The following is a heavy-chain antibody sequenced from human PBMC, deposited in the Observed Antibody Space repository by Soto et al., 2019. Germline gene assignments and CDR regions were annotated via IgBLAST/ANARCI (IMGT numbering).Heavy chain of an antibody. J-gene: IGHJ2*01. Sequence: QVQLVQSGTEVKKPGSSVKVSCKASGGTFSRYAINWVRQAPGQGLEWMGGITPIFGTPNYAQKFQGRVTITEDGSTKTAYMEVRRLRSEDTAVYYCAQTLGLAVSGPGRFDLWGRGTLVTVTS. V-gene: IGHV1-69*12. D-gene: IGHD6-19*01. CDR1: GGTFSRYA. CDR3: AQTLGLAVSGPGRFDL. CDR2: ITPIFGTP.